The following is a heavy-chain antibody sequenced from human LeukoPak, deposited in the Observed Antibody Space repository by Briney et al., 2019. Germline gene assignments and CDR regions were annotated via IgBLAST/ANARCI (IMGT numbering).Heavy chain of an antibody. D-gene: IGHD6-13*01. V-gene: IGHV3-73*01. CDR1: GFTFSGSA. CDR3: ARTATRFGSSWYAGWFDP. Sequence: GGSLRLSCVASGFTFSGSAMHWVRQASGKGLEWVGRITTKFNSYATTYAASVRGRFTISRDDSKNTAYLQMNSLKTEDTALYYRARTATRFGSSWYAGWFDPWGQGTLVTVSS. J-gene: IGHJ5*02. CDR2: ITTKFNSYAT.